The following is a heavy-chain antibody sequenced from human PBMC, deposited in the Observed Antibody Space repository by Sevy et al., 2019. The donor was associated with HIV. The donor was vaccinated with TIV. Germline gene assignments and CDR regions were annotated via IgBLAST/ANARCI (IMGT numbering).Heavy chain of an antibody. Sequence: GGSLRLSCAASGFTFSSYSMNWVRQAPGKGLEWVSSISSSSSYIYYADSVKGRFTISRDNAKNSLYLQMTSLRAVDTAVYYCATLGGSGSWDGDTYYFDYWGQGTLVTVSS. CDR2: ISSSSSYI. J-gene: IGHJ4*02. D-gene: IGHD6-13*01. CDR1: GFTFSSYS. CDR3: ATLGGSGSWDGDTYYFDY. V-gene: IGHV3-21*01.